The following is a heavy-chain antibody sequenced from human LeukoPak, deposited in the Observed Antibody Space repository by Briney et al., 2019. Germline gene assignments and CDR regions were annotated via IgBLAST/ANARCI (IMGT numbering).Heavy chain of an antibody. J-gene: IGHJ5*02. CDR1: GYTFTGYY. V-gene: IGHV1-2*02. CDR2: INPNSGGT. CDR3: AREVVVAALRPRRQRNWFDT. Sequence: ASVKVSCKASGYTFTGYYLHWVRQAPGQGLEWMGWINPNSGGTTYAQTFQGRVTMTRDTSISTAYMELSRLRSDDTAVYYCAREVVVAALRPRRQRNWFDTWGQGTLVTVSS. D-gene: IGHD2-2*01.